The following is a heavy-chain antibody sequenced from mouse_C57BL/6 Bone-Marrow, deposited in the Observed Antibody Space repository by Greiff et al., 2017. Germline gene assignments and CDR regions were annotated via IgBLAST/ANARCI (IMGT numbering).Heavy chain of an antibody. V-gene: IGHV1-64*01. CDR3: ARGWLLYYFDY. CDR2: IHPNSGST. D-gene: IGHD2-3*01. CDR1: GYTFTSYW. J-gene: IGHJ2*01. Sequence: QVQLQQPGAELVKPGASVKLSCTASGYTFTSYWMHWVKQRPGQGLEWIGMIHPNSGSTNYNEKFKSKATLTVDKSSSTAYMQLSSLTSEDSAVYYCARGWLLYYFDYWGQGTTLTVAS.